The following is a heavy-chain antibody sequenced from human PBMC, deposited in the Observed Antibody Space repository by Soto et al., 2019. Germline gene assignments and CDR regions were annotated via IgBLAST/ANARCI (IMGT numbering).Heavy chain of an antibody. V-gene: IGHV5-10-1*01. D-gene: IGHD3-3*01. CDR3: ARQGHQSNFWSGYPHY. CDR2: IDPSDSYS. Sequence: PGESLKISCKGSGYTFTSYWISWVRQMPGKGLEWMGRIDPSDSYSNYNPSFQGHVTISVDKSITTAYLQWSSLKASDTAMYYCARQGHQSNFWSGYPHYWGQGTLVTVSS. CDR1: GYTFTSYW. J-gene: IGHJ4*02.